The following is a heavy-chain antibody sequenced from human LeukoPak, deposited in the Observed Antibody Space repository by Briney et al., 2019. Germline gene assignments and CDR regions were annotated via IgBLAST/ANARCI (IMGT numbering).Heavy chain of an antibody. CDR2: IDHRGDT. CDR3: ARGATISDHVYFEL. CDR1: GGSFSLYY. Sequence: SETLSLTCAVYGGSFSLYYWSWILQSPGKGLEWIAEIDHRGDTNYNPSVKSRVTRSVDTSKNQFSLKVRSLSAADTAVYYCARGATISDHVYFELSGEGAPVTVSS. J-gene: IGHJ4*02. V-gene: IGHV4-34*01. D-gene: IGHD5-24*01.